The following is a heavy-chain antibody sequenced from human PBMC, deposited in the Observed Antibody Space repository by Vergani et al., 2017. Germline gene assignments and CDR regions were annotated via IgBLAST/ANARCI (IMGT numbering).Heavy chain of an antibody. J-gene: IGHJ3*02. CDR1: GGTFSSYA. CDR2: IIPILGIA. Sequence: QVQLVQSGAEVKTPGSSVKVSCKASGGTFSSYAISWVRPAPGQGLEWMGRIIPILGIANYAQKFQGRVPITADKSTSTAYMELSSLRSEDTAVYYCARVPRREGYNDAFDIWGQGTRVTVSS. D-gene: IGHD5-24*01. V-gene: IGHV1-69*04. CDR3: ARVPRREGYNDAFDI.